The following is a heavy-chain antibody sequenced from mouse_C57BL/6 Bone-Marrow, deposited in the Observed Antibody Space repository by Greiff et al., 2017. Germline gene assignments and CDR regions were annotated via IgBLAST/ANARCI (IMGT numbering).Heavy chain of an antibody. CDR2: FHPYNDDT. D-gene: IGHD5-1*01. J-gene: IGHJ4*01. CDR3: ARDLPPIDYAMDY. Sequence: VQVVESGAELVKPGASVKMSCKASGYTFTTYPIEWMKQNHGKSLEWIGNFHPYNDDTKYNEKFKGKATLTVEKSSSTVYLELSRLTSDDSAVYYCARDLPPIDYAMDYWGQGTSVTVSS. CDR1: GYTFTTYP. V-gene: IGHV1-47*01.